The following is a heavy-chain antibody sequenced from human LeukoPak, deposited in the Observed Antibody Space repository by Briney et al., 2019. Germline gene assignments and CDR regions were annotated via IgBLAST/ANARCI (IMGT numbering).Heavy chain of an antibody. CDR2: INPNSGGT. CDR1: GYTFTGYY. V-gene: IGHV1-2*02. D-gene: IGHD6-6*01. J-gene: IGHJ6*03. CDR3: ASRRKSIAARPDYYYMDV. Sequence: ASVKVSCKASGYTFTGYYMHWVRQAPGQGLEWMGWINPNSGGTNYAQKFQGRVTMTRDTSISTAYMELSRLRSDDTAVHYCASRRKSIAARPDYYYMDVWGKGTTVTVSS.